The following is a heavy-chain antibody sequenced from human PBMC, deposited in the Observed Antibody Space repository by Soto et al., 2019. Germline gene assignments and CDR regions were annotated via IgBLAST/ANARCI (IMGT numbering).Heavy chain of an antibody. Sequence: GGSLRLSCAASGFTFRSYSMNWVRQAPGKGLEWVSSISSSSSYIYYADSVKGRFTISRDNAKNSLYLQMNSLRAEDTAVYYCARSSGWYEDYFDYWGQGTLVTVSS. CDR1: GFTFRSYS. CDR3: ARSSGWYEDYFDY. V-gene: IGHV3-21*01. CDR2: ISSSSSYI. J-gene: IGHJ4*02. D-gene: IGHD6-19*01.